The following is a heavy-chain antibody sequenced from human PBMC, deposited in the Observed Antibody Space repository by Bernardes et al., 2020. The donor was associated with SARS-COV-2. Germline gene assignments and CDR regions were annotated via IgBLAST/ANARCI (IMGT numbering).Heavy chain of an antibody. D-gene: IGHD4-17*01. CDR3: ARGGADGDYPFDY. J-gene: IGHJ4*02. CDR2: LYSAGTT. V-gene: IGHV3-66*02. CDR1: GFTVSSSY. Sequence: GGSLRLSCAVSGFTVSSSYMSWVRQAPGKGLERVSVLYSAGTTHYADSVKGRFTISRDNSKNTMYLQMNSLRIEDTAVYYCARGGADGDYPFDYWGQGTLLTVSS.